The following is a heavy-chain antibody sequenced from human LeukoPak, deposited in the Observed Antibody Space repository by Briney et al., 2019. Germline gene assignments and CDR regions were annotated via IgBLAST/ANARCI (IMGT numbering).Heavy chain of an antibody. Sequence: PTGGSLRLSCAASGFTFDDYGMSWVRQAPGKGLEWVSGINWNGGSTGYADSVKGRFTISRDNAKNSLYLQMNSLRAEDTALYYCARERDTAMAEGAFDIRGQGTMVTVSS. CDR3: ARERDTAMAEGAFDI. J-gene: IGHJ3*02. CDR2: INWNGGST. CDR1: GFTFDDYG. D-gene: IGHD5-18*01. V-gene: IGHV3-20*04.